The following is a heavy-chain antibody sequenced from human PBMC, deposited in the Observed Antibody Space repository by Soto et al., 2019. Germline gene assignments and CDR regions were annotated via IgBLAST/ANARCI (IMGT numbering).Heavy chain of an antibody. Sequence: GGSLRLSCAFSGFPFSSCVMTWVRQAPGKGLEWVSVISGGGGSTNYAESVKGRFTISRDNSENTLYLQMNSLRAEDTAVYYCAKAVTLVRGINPYSYGLDVWGQGTTVTVSS. D-gene: IGHD3-10*01. CDR3: AKAVTLVRGINPYSYGLDV. J-gene: IGHJ6*02. CDR2: ISGGGGST. V-gene: IGHV3-23*01. CDR1: GFPFSSCV.